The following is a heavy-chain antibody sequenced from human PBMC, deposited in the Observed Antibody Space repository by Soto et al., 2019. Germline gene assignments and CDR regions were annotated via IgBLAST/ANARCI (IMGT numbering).Heavy chain of an antibody. J-gene: IGHJ3*02. CDR1: GFTFDDYA. CDR3: AKDIGATVVTPKGAFDI. CDR2: ISWNSGSI. V-gene: IGHV3-9*01. D-gene: IGHD4-17*01. Sequence: EVQLVESGGGLVQPGRSLRLSCAASGFTFDDYAMHWVRQAPGKGLEWVSGISWNSGSIGYADSVKGRFTISRDNAKNSLYLQMNSLRAEDTALYYCAKDIGATVVTPKGAFDIWGQGTMVTVSS.